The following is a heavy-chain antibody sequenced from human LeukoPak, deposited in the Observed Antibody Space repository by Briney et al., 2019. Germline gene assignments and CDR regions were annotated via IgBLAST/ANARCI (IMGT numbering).Heavy chain of an antibody. CDR2: INHSGST. V-gene: IGHV4-34*01. Sequence: SQTLSLTCAVYGGSFSGYYWSWIRQPPGKGLEWIGEINHSGSTNYNPSLKSRVTISVDTSKNQFSLKLSSVTAADTAVYYCARGYCSGGSCYSWFDPWGQGTLVTVSS. J-gene: IGHJ5*02. D-gene: IGHD2-15*01. CDR3: ARGYCSGGSCYSWFDP. CDR1: GGSFSGYY.